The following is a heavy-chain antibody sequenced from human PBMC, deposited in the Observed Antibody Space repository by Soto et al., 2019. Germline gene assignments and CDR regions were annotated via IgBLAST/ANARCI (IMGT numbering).Heavy chain of an antibody. CDR2: ISYDGSNK. Sequence: QVQLVESGGGVVQPGRSLRLSCGASGFIFSKYGMHWVRQAPGKGLEWVAVISYDGSNKYYAESVKGRFIISRDKSENTLYLQMHSLRAEDTALYYCAKDLGSGKPYYYYAMDVWGQGTTVTVSS. CDR3: AKDLGSGKPYYYYAMDV. D-gene: IGHD3-10*01. CDR1: GFIFSKYG. V-gene: IGHV3-30*18. J-gene: IGHJ6*02.